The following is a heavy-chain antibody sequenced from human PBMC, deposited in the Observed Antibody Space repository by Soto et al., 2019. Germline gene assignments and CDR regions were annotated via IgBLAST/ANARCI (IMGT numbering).Heavy chain of an antibody. Sequence: ASVKVSCKASGCTFTSYYMHWVRRAPGQGLEWMGIINPSGGSTSYAQKFQGRVTMTRDTSTSTVYMELSSLRSEDTAVYYCARKWAYCGGDCYLDYWGQGTLVTVSS. CDR2: INPSGGST. CDR1: GCTFTSYY. V-gene: IGHV1-46*01. J-gene: IGHJ4*02. D-gene: IGHD2-21*02. CDR3: ARKWAYCGGDCYLDY.